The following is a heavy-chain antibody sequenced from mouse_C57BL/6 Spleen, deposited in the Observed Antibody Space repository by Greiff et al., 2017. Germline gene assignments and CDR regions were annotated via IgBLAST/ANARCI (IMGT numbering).Heavy chain of an antibody. V-gene: IGHV7-1*01. D-gene: IGHD1-1*01. CDR2: SRNKANDYTT. J-gene: IGHJ4*01. CDR1: GFTFSDFY. CDR3: ARDAARGSSYYAMDY. Sequence: EVQLVESGGGLVQSGRSLRLSCATSGFTFSDFYMEWVRQAPGKGLEWIAASRNKANDYTTEYSASVKGRFIGSRDTSQSILYLQMNALRAEDTAIYYCARDAARGSSYYAMDYWGQGTSVTVSS.